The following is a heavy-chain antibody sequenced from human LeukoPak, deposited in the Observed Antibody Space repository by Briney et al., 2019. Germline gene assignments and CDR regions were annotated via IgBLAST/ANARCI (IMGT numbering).Heavy chain of an antibody. D-gene: IGHD2-15*01. CDR3: ARDLGGIYCGY. V-gene: IGHV4-59*01. CDR1: DPSISGYY. CDR2: IHFSGST. Sequence: SETLSLTWTVSDPSISGYYWSCIRQPPGKGLEWIGSIHFSGSTNYNPSLRSRVTISVDTSKNQLSLKLSSVTAADTAVYYCARDLGGIYCGYWGDRTLVTVSS. J-gene: IGHJ4*01.